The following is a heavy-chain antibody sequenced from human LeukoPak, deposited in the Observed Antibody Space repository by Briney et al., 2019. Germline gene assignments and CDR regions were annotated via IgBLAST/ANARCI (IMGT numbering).Heavy chain of an antibody. V-gene: IGHV4-61*02. Sequence: SQTLSLTCTVSGGSISSGSYYWSWIRQPAGKGLEWIGRIYTSGSTNYNPSLKSRVTISVDTSKNQSSLKLSSVTAADTAVYYCASITMVRGVSSYYYYMDVWGKGTTVTVSS. CDR1: GGSISSGSYY. J-gene: IGHJ6*03. D-gene: IGHD3-10*01. CDR2: IYTSGST. CDR3: ASITMVRGVSSYYYYMDV.